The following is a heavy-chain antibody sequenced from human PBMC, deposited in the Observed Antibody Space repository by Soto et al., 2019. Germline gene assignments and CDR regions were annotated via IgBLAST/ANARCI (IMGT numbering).Heavy chain of an antibody. J-gene: IGHJ4*02. V-gene: IGHV4-4*02. D-gene: IGHD3-22*01. CDR3: ARSRGYYDSSGYSYY. Sequence: PAEPLSLTCAVSGGSIGSSNWWSWVRQPAGKGLEWIGEIYDVGSTNYNPSLKCRVTISVDTSKNQFSLKLSSVTAADTAVYYCARSRGYYDSSGYSYYWGQGTLVTVSS. CDR1: GGSIGSSNW. CDR2: IYDVGST.